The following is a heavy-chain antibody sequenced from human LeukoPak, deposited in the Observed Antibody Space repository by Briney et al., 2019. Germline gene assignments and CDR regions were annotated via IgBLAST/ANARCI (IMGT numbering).Heavy chain of an antibody. CDR1: GGTFSSYA. D-gene: IGHD2-15*01. J-gene: IGHJ4*02. V-gene: IGHV1-69*05. Sequence: SVKVSCKASGGTFSSYAISWERQAPGQGLEWMGRIIPIFGTANYAQKFQGRVTITTDESTSTAYMELSSLRSEDTAVYYCARGGYCSGGSCSPYYFDYWGQGTLVTVSS. CDR2: IIPIFGTA. CDR3: ARGGYCSGGSCSPYYFDY.